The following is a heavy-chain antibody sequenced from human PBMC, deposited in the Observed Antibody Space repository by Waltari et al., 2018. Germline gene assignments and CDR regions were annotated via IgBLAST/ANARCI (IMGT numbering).Heavy chain of an antibody. CDR3: ARGGPTIFGVLNTKRFDY. CDR2: VNPSSGVT. CDR1: GYTFTENY. Sequence: QVQRVQSGAEGRKPGASVKGSCKASGYTFTENYMHWVRQAPGQGLEWMGRVNPSSGVTNYAQKFQGRVTMTRDTSINTVDMELSRLRSDDTAEYYCARGGPTIFGVLNTKRFDYWGQGTLVTVSS. D-gene: IGHD3-3*01. V-gene: IGHV1-2*06. J-gene: IGHJ4*02.